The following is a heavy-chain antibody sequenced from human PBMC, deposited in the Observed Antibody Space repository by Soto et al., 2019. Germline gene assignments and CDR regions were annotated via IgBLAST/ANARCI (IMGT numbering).Heavy chain of an antibody. J-gene: IGHJ4*02. CDR1: GCSISSGDYY. V-gene: IGHV4-30-4*01. CDR3: ARDTPSSGKFDY. D-gene: IGHD3-22*01. CDR2: IYYSGST. Sequence: PSETLSLTCTFSGCSISSGDYYWSWIRQPPGKGLEWIGYIYYSGSTYYNPSLKSRVTISVDTSKNQFSLKLSSVTAADTAVYYCARDTPSSGKFDYWGQGTLVTVSS.